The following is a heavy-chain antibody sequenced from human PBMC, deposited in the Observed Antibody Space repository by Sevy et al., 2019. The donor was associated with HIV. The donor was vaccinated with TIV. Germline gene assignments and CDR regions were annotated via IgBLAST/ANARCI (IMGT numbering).Heavy chain of an antibody. J-gene: IGHJ3*02. CDR1: GGSINSDH. Sequence: SETLSLTCTVSGGSINSDHWNWIRQPPGKGLEWIGYVYYIGGTNYNPSLKNRVTISVDRSKNQFTIKLTSVTAADTAVYYCARRNDFAIWGQGTMVTVSS. CDR3: ARRNDFAI. CDR2: VYYIGGT. V-gene: IGHV4-59*08.